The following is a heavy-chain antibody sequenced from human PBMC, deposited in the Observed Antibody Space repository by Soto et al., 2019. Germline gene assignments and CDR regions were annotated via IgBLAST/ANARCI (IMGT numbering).Heavy chain of an antibody. CDR3: AGCGNNVCY. Sequence: EVQLVQSGGGLVQPGGSLRLSCEASGFSLSAFWMNWVRQSPRKGLEWVSNINPEGSEKVYVDSVKGRFTVSRDNTQNSVYLQMDSLRAEDTAVDYCAGCGNNVCYWGQGSLVTVSS. V-gene: IGHV3-7*02. CDR2: INPEGSEK. D-gene: IGHD2-21*01. J-gene: IGHJ4*02. CDR1: GFSLSAFW.